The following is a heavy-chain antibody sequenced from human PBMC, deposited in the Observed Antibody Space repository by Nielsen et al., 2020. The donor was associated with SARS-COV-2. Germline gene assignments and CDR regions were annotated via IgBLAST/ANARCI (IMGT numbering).Heavy chain of an antibody. CDR2: ISGNNKNI. V-gene: IGHV3-48*03. D-gene: IGHD6-19*01. Sequence: GESLKISCAASGFTFSSYEMNWVRQAPGKGLEWVSYISGNNKNIFYADSVKGRFTISRDNAKNSLFLQMNSLRPEDTALYYCAKDQTEGVAGNYHYYGMDVWGQGTTVTVSS. CDR3: AKDQTEGVAGNYHYYGMDV. CDR1: GFTFSSYE. J-gene: IGHJ6*02.